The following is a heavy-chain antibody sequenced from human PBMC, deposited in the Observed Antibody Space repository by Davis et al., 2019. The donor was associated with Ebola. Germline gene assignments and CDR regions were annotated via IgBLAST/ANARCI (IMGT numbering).Heavy chain of an antibody. J-gene: IGHJ5*02. CDR3: ARDHSSSAHWFDP. CDR1: GFTFSSYA. D-gene: IGHD6-6*01. V-gene: IGHV3-30-3*01. Sequence: PGGSLRLSCAASGFTFSSYAMHWVRQAPGKGLEWVAVISYDGSNKYYADSVKGRFTISRDNAKNSLYLQMNSLRAEDTAVYYCARDHSSSAHWFDPWGQGTLVTVSS. CDR2: ISYDGSNK.